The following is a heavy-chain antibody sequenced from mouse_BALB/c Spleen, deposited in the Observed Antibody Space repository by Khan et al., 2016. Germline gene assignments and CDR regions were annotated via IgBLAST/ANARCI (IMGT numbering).Heavy chain of an antibody. Sequence: QVQLQQSGARLVRPWSSVKISCKASDYAFSRYWLNWVKQRPGQGLEWIGQIYSGDGDTNYNGQFRGTATLTADNITSTAYMQLCSPTSEDSAFFFCARGTPFAYWGQGTLVTVSA. J-gene: IGHJ3*01. CDR1: DYAFSRYW. CDR3: ARGTPFAY. CDR2: IYSGDGDT. V-gene: IGHV1-80*01. D-gene: IGHD2-14*01.